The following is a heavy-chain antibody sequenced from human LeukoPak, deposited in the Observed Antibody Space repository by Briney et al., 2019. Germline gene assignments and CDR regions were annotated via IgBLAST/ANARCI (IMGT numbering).Heavy chain of an antibody. V-gene: IGHV1-3*03. CDR3: ARGGKQWRGGNYFDS. Sequence: ASVKVSCKASGYTFTDYALHWVRQAPGQSLEWMGWITTGRGETRYSQEFQRRITFTRDTSASTVYMDLSDLRSEDTAVYYCARGGKQWRGGNYFDSWGQGTLVAVSS. D-gene: IGHD6-19*01. J-gene: IGHJ4*02. CDR1: GYTFTDYA. CDR2: ITTGRGET.